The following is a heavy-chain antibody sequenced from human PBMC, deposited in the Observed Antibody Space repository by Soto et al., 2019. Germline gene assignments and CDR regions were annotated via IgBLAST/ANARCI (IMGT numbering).Heavy chain of an antibody. D-gene: IGHD3-22*01. J-gene: IGHJ6*02. Sequence: QVQLVESGGGVVQPGRSLRLSCAASGFTFSSYAMHWVRQAPGKGLEWVAVISYDGSNKYYADSVKGRFTISRDNSKNTLSLQMNNRRAEDTAVYYCAKIWGGGRSGYWGNYYYYGMDVWAKGPRSPSP. CDR1: GFTFSSYA. V-gene: IGHV3-30*18. CDR2: ISYDGSNK. CDR3: AKIWGGGRSGYWGNYYYYGMDV.